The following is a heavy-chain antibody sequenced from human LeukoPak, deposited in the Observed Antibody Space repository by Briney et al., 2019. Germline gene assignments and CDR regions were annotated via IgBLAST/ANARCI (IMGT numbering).Heavy chain of an antibody. CDR1: GFTFSSCA. CDR2: IGNTET. D-gene: IGHD5-18*01. J-gene: IGHJ4*02. V-gene: IGHV3-23*01. Sequence: GGSLRLSCAASGFTFSSCAMSWVRQAPGKGLEWVATIGNTETFYADSVTGRFTISRDNSKNTVNLQMNRLRVEDTAIYYCAKDWIQFNRVFDCFDSWGQGTLVTVSS. CDR3: AKDWIQFNRVFDCFDS.